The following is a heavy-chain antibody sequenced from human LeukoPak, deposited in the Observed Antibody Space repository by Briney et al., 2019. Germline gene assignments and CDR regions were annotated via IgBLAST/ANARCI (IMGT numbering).Heavy chain of an antibody. CDR2: VYSDEST. CDR1: GGSVSSGGWY. V-gene: IGHV4-61*02. Sequence: SETLSLTCTVSGGSVSSGGWYWSWIRQPAGKGLEWIGRVYSDESTIYNPSLKSRVTISVDTSRNQFSLNLSSATAADTAVYYCATWSSSSGEVYWSQGTLVTVSS. CDR3: ATWSSSSGEVY. J-gene: IGHJ4*02. D-gene: IGHD6-6*01.